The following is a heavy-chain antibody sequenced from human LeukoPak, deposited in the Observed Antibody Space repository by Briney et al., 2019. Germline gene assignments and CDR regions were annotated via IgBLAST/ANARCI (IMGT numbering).Heavy chain of an antibody. D-gene: IGHD3-3*01. CDR3: AKDREYDFWSGPVDY. V-gene: IGHV3-30*02. Sequence: GGSLRLSCAASGFTFSSYGMHWVRQAPGKGLEWVAFIRYDGSNKYYADSVKGRFTISRDNSKNTLYLQMNSLRAEDTAVYYCAKDREYDFWSGPVDYWGQETLVTVSS. J-gene: IGHJ4*02. CDR1: GFTFSSYG. CDR2: IRYDGSNK.